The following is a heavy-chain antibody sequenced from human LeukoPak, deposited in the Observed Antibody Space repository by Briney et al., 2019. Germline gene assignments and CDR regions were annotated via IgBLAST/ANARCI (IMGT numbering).Heavy chain of an antibody. D-gene: IGHD4-23*01. V-gene: IGHV1-46*01. CDR1: GYTFTSYY. Sequence: ASVKVSCKASGYTFTSYYMHWVRQAPGQGLEWMGIINPSGGSTSYAQKFQGRVTMTRDTSTSTVYMELSSLRSEDTAVYYCARVMMTVITAHAFEIWGLGTMVTVSS. CDR3: ARVMMTVITAHAFEI. J-gene: IGHJ3*02. CDR2: INPSGGST.